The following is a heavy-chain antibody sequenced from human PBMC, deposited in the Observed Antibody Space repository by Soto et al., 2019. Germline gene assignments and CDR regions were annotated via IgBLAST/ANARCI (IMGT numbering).Heavy chain of an antibody. CDR2: MNPNNDNT. CDR3: AMGEGSGNFDY. D-gene: IGHD6-25*01. J-gene: IGHJ4*02. Sequence: QVQLVQSGAEVKKPGASVKVSCKASGYTFTSSDINWVRQASGQGLEWLGWMNPNNDNTGYAQKFQGRVTMTRNTSISTAYMELSSLSSEDTAVYYCAMGEGSGNFDYWGQGTLGTVAS. V-gene: IGHV1-8*01. CDR1: GYTFTSSD.